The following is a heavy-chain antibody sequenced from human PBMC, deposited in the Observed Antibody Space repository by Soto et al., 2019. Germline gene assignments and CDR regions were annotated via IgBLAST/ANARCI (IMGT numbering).Heavy chain of an antibody. D-gene: IGHD5-18*01. CDR1: GFPFSAYS. J-gene: IGHJ6*02. CDR3: VRVGWGYSFGNGMDD. CDR2: IQHDASHI. V-gene: IGHV3-30-3*01. Sequence: GGSLRLSCAASGFPFSAYSMHWVRQAPGKGLDWVAVIQHDASHIYYADSVKGRFTISRDNSRNTLSLQMNDLTTDDTALYYCVRVGWGYSFGNGMDDWGQGTTV.